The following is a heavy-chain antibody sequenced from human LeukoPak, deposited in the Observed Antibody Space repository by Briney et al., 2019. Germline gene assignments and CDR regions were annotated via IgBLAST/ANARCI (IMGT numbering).Heavy chain of an antibody. CDR2: IHYTGSI. Sequence: PSETLSLTCTVSGGSITSSNSYWGWIRQPPGRGLEWIGTIHYTGSIYGNPSLKSRVTISVDTSKNQLSLILRSVTAADTAVYFCARRSGTSRFDYWGRGTLVTVSS. CDR1: GGSITSSNSY. J-gene: IGHJ4*02. D-gene: IGHD1-7*01. V-gene: IGHV4-39*07. CDR3: ARRSGTSRFDY.